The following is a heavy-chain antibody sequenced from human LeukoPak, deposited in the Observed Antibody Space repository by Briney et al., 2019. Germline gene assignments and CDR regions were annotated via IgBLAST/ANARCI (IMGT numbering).Heavy chain of an antibody. Sequence: ASVKVSCKASGYTFTSYGVSWVRQAPGQGLEWMGWISAYNGDTNYAQKLQGRVTMTTDTSTSTAYMDLRSLRSDDTAVYYCARDPSSSGWYLDYWGQGTLVSVSS. V-gene: IGHV1-18*01. CDR1: GYTFTSYG. J-gene: IGHJ4*02. CDR2: ISAYNGDT. CDR3: ARDPSSSGWYLDY. D-gene: IGHD6-19*01.